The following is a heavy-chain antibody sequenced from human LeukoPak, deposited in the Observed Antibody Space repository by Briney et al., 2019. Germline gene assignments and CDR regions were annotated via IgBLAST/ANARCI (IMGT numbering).Heavy chain of an antibody. D-gene: IGHD3-16*01. CDR3: ARDWGRVQAWWFDP. J-gene: IGHJ5*02. CDR1: GYTFTSYD. Sequence: ASVKVSCKASGYTFTSYDINWVRQATGQGLEWMGWMNPNSGNTGYAQKFQGRVTMTRNTSISTAYMELSSLRSEDTAVYYCARDWGRVQAWWFDPWGQGTLVTVSS. V-gene: IGHV1-8*01. CDR2: MNPNSGNT.